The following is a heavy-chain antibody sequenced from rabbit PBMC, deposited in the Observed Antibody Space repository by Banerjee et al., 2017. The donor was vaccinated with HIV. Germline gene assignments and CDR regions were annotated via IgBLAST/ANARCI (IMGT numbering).Heavy chain of an antibody. V-gene: IGHV1S40*01. J-gene: IGHJ4*01. CDR1: GFSFSSSYY. Sequence: QSLEESGGDMVKPGASLTLTCTASGFSFSSSYYICWVRQAPGKGPEWIGCNYPDGSGSTAYASWAKGRFTISKASSATVTLQMTSLTAADTATYFCARSGYVGWGGDGDLMGNKLWGPGTLVTVS. CDR2: NYPDGSGST. CDR3: ARSGYVGWGGDGDLMGNKL. D-gene: IGHD4-1*01.